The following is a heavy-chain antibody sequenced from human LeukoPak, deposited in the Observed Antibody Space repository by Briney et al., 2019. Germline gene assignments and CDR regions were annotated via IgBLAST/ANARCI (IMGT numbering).Heavy chain of an antibody. J-gene: IGHJ4*02. CDR3: ARLTDMDYGDWGIDY. V-gene: IGHV5-51*01. D-gene: IGHD4-17*01. CDR2: IYPGDSET. CDR1: GHSFTSYW. Sequence: ESLKISCKDSGHSFTSYWIGWVRQMPGKGLEWMGIIYPGDSETRYSPSFEGQVTISADKSISTAYLQWSSLKASDTAMYYCARLTDMDYGDWGIDYWGQGTLVTVSS.